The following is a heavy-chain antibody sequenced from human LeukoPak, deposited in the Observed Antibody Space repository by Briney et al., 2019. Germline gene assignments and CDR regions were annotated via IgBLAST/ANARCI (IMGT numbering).Heavy chain of an antibody. CDR1: GGTFSSYA. CDR2: IIPIFGTA. D-gene: IGHD5-18*01. Sequence: ASVKVSCKASGGTFSSYAISWVRQAPGQGLEWMGGIIPIFGTANYAQKFQGRVTITTDESTSTAYMELSSLRSEDTAVYYCAGEFGHSYGSRLYYFDYWGQGTLVTVSS. J-gene: IGHJ4*02. V-gene: IGHV1-69*05. CDR3: AGEFGHSYGSRLYYFDY.